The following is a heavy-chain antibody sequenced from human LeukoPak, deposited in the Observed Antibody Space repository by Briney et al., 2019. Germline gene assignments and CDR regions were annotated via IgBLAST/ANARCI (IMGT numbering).Heavy chain of an antibody. V-gene: IGHV3-48*03. CDR3: AREDSDIVVVTVHGERYFDY. CDR2: ISSSGSTI. D-gene: IGHD2-21*02. J-gene: IGHJ4*02. CDR1: GFTFSSYE. Sequence: GGSLRLSCAASGFTFSSYEMNWVRQAPGKGLEWVSYISSSGSTIYYADSVKGRFTISRENAKNSLYLQMNSLRAEDTAVYYCAREDSDIVVVTVHGERYFDYWGRGTLVTVSS.